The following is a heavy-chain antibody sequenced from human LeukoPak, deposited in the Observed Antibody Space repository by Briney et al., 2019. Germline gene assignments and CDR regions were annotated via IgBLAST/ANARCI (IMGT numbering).Heavy chain of an antibody. CDR3: ASGSGSYPNYYYYYYMDV. D-gene: IGHD1-26*01. CDR2: IIPIFGTA. CDR1: GGTFSSYA. V-gene: IGHV1-69*05. J-gene: IGHJ6*03. Sequence: SVKVSCKASGGTFSSYAISWVRQAPGQGLEWMGGIIPIFGTANYAQKFQGRVTITTDESTSTAYMELSSLRSEDTAVYYCASGSGSYPNYYYYYYMDVWGEGTTVTVSS.